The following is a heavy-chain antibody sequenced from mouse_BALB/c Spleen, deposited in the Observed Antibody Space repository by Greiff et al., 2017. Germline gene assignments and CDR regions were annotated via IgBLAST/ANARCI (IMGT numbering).Heavy chain of an antibody. J-gene: IGHJ3*01. D-gene: IGHD1-1*01. V-gene: IGHV1-7*01. CDR3: ARSDYGSDWFAY. CDR1: GYTFTSYW. Sequence: QVQLQQSGAELAKPGASVKMSCKASGYTFTSYWMHWVKQRPGQGLEWIGYINPSTGYTEYNQKFKDKATLTADKSSSTAYMQLSSLTSEDSAVYYCARSDYGSDWFAYWGQGTLVTVSA. CDR2: INPSTGYT.